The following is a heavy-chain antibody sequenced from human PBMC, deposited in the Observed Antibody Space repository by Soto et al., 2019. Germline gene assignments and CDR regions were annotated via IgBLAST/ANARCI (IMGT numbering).Heavy chain of an antibody. Sequence: EVQLVESGGGLVEPGGSLRLSCEGSGFTFSNYWMHWVRQAPGKGLEWVSRIDHDGPTDYADSVRGRFTISRDNAENTLYLQMNSLRPEDTAVYYCVRDSQGDYWGQGTLVTVSS. V-gene: IGHV3-74*01. CDR2: IDHDGPT. CDR3: VRDSQGDY. CDR1: GFTFSNYW. J-gene: IGHJ4*02.